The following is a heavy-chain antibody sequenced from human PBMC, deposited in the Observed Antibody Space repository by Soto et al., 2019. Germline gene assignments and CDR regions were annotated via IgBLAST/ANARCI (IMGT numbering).Heavy chain of an antibody. D-gene: IGHD2-15*01. V-gene: IGHV4-59*08. Sequence: TSETLSLTRTVSDGSISSYYWTCLRQPPGKGLEWIGYIYYSGSTNYNPSLKSRVTISVDTSKHQFSLKLSSVTAADTAVYYCARLGVEKYCSGGSCYTYFQHWGQGTLVTVSS. CDR2: IYYSGST. CDR3: ARLGVEKYCSGGSCYTYFQH. J-gene: IGHJ1*01. CDR1: DGSISSYY.